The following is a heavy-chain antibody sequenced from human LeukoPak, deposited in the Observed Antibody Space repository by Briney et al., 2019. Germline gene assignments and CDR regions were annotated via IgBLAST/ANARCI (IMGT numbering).Heavy chain of an antibody. Sequence: SVKVSCKASGGTFSSYAISWVRQAPGQGLEWMGGIIPILGTANYAQKFQGRVTITTDESTSTAYMGLSSLRSEDTAVYYCARARGGYYDILTGYSYNYYFDYWGQGTLVTVSS. D-gene: IGHD3-9*01. CDR2: IIPILGTA. CDR1: GGTFSSYA. CDR3: ARARGGYYDILTGYSYNYYFDY. V-gene: IGHV1-69*05. J-gene: IGHJ4*02.